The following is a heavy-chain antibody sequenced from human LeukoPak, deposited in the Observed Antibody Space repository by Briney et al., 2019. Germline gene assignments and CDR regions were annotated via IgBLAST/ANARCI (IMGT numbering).Heavy chain of an antibody. CDR1: GFTFSSSA. V-gene: IGHV3-21*01. Sequence: GGSLRLSCAASGFTFSSSAMNWVRQAPGKGLEWVSSISSSSSYIYYADSVKGRFTISRDNAKNSLYLQMNSLRAEDTAVYYCASGPIGPRIVDYWGQGTLVTVSS. J-gene: IGHJ4*02. CDR2: ISSSSSYI. CDR3: ASGPIGPRIVDY. D-gene: IGHD3-10*01.